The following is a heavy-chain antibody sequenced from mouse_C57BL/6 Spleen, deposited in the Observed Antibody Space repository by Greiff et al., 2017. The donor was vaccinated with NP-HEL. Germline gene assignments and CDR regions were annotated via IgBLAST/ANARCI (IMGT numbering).Heavy chain of an antibody. D-gene: IGHD1-1*02. Sequence: VQLVESGPELVKPGASVKISCKASGYAFSSSWMNWVKQRPGKGLEWIGRIYPGDGDTNYNGKFKGKATLTADKSSSTAYMQLSSLTSEDSAVYFCAREGDYGGPGFDYWGQGTTLTVSS. CDR3: AREGDYGGPGFDY. CDR2: IYPGDGDT. CDR1: GYAFSSSW. J-gene: IGHJ2*01. V-gene: IGHV1-82*01.